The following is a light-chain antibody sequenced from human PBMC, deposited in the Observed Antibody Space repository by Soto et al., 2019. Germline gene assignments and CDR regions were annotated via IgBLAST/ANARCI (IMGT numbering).Light chain of an antibody. CDR2: ATS. CDR3: QQTYRTPLT. V-gene: IGKV1-39*01. J-gene: IGKJ4*01. CDR1: QTIRSH. Sequence: DIQMTQFPLSLSASVGDRVTITCRASQTIRSHLNWYQQKPGEAPKIVIYATSTLQSGVPSRFNGSVSGTDFTLTISSLQTEDFATYYCQQTYRTPLTFGGGTKVDIK.